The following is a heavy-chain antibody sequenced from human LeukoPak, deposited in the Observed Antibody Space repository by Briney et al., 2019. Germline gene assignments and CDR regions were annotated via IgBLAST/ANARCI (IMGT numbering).Heavy chain of an antibody. D-gene: IGHD3-10*01. CDR3: ARLITMVRGVINYGMDV. Sequence: PGGSLRLSCAASGFTFSDYYMSWIRQAPGKGLEWVSYISSSGSTIYYADSVKGRFTISGDNAKNSLYLQMNSLRAEDTAVYYCARLITMVRGVINYGMDVWGQGTTVTVSS. CDR1: GFTFSDYY. J-gene: IGHJ6*02. V-gene: IGHV3-11*01. CDR2: ISSSGSTI.